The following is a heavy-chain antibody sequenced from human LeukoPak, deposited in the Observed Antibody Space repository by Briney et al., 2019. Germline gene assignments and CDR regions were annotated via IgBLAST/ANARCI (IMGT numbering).Heavy chain of an antibody. CDR3: AKAGEMGTITDFDY. CDR2: ISGSGGSI. Sequence: GGSLRLSCAASGFTFSSYAMSWVRQTPGKGLEWVSAISGSGGSIYYADSVKGRFTISRDNSKNTLYQQMNSLRAEDTAVYYCAKAGEMGTITDFDYWGQGTLVTVSS. V-gene: IGHV3-23*01. CDR1: GFTFSSYA. D-gene: IGHD5-24*01. J-gene: IGHJ4*02.